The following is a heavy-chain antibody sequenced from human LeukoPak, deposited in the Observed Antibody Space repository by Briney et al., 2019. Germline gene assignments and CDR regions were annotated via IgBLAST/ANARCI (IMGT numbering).Heavy chain of an antibody. CDR1: GGSIRSRNYY. V-gene: IGHV4-61*05. D-gene: IGHD1-1*01. Sequence: SETLSLTCTVSGGSIRSRNYYWDWIRQPPGKGLEWIGYISYSGRTSYNPSLKSRVTISVDTSKNQFSLKLNSVTAADTAVYYCARRNDPYDMDVWGQGTTVTVSS. CDR3: ARRNDPYDMDV. CDR2: ISYSGRT. J-gene: IGHJ6*02.